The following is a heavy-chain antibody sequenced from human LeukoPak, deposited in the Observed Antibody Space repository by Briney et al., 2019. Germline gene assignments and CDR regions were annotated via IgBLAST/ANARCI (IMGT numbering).Heavy chain of an antibody. D-gene: IGHD6-6*01. V-gene: IGHV3-30*04. CDR3: AREGTGIAARQLFDY. J-gene: IGHJ4*02. CDR1: GFTFSSYA. Sequence: GGSLRLSCAASGFTFSSYAMHWVRQAPGKGLEWVAVISYDGSNKYYADSVKGQFTISRDNSKNTLYLQMNSLRAEDTAVYYCAREGTGIAARQLFDYWGQGSLVTVSS. CDR2: ISYDGSNK.